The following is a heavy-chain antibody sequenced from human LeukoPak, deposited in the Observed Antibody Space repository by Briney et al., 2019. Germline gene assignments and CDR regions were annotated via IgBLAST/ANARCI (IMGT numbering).Heavy chain of an antibody. J-gene: IGHJ3*02. Sequence: PSETLSLTCTVSGDSMTRYYWSFIRQPAGKGLEWIGRIHTTGTTWYNASLKSRVTMSVDPSKNQFSLKLSSVTAADTAVYYCARPSRSISTAGAFDIWGQGTMVTVSS. V-gene: IGHV4-4*07. CDR1: GDSMTRYY. CDR2: IHTTGTT. D-gene: IGHD3-10*01. CDR3: ARPSRSISTAGAFDI.